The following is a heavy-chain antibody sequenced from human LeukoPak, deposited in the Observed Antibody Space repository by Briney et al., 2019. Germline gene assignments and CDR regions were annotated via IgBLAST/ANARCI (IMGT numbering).Heavy chain of an antibody. CDR1: GDSLSSKSAG. J-gene: IGHJ4*02. CDR3: ARSWGDGYYFDY. CDR2: TYYSSKWYN. D-gene: IGHD5-24*01. V-gene: IGHV6-1*01. Sequence: SQTLSLTCALAGDSLSSKSAGWDWIRQTPSRGREWLGRTYYSSKWYNDYAVSVKSRITINPDTSKNQFSLQLNSVTPEDTAVYYCARSWGDGYYFDYWGQGTLVTVSS.